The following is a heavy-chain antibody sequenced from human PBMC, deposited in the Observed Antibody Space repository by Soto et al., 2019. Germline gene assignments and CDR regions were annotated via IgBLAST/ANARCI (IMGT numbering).Heavy chain of an antibody. J-gene: IGHJ4*02. CDR2: ISYDGSNK. V-gene: IGHV3-30*04. Sequence: GGSLRLSCAASGFTFSSYAMHWVRQAPGKGLEWVAVISYDGSNKYYADSVKGRFTISRDNSKNTLYLQMNSLRAEDTAVYYCARDKSYGSGSYYYFDYWGQGTLVTVSS. CDR3: ARDKSYGSGSYYYFDY. CDR1: GFTFSSYA. D-gene: IGHD3-10*01.